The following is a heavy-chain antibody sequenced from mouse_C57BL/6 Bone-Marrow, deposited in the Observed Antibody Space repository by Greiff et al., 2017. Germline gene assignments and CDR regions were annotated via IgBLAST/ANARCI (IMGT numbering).Heavy chain of an antibody. J-gene: IGHJ4*01. D-gene: IGHD1-1*01. Sequence: QVQLQQPGAELVKPGASVKVSCKASGYTFTSYWMHWVKQRPGQGLEWIGRIHPSDSATNYNQKFKGKATLTVDKSSSTAYMQLSSLTSEDSAVYYCAIEGEDYYGGSYNYAMDYWGQGTSVTVSS. V-gene: IGHV1-74*01. CDR2: IHPSDSAT. CDR1: GYTFTSYW. CDR3: AIEGEDYYGGSYNYAMDY.